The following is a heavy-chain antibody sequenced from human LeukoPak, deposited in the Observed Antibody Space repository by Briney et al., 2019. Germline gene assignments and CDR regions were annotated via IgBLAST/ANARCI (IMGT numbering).Heavy chain of an antibody. CDR2: IIPIFGTA. J-gene: IGHJ4*02. CDR1: GGTFSSYA. D-gene: IGHD2-21*01. CDR3: ARDHEGLSKRAVVITN. Sequence: ASVKASCKASGGTFSSYAISWVRQAPGQGLEWMGGIIPIFGTANYAQKFQGRVTITADESTSTAYMELSSLRSEDTAVYYCARDHEGLSKRAVVITNWGQGTLVTVSS. V-gene: IGHV1-69*13.